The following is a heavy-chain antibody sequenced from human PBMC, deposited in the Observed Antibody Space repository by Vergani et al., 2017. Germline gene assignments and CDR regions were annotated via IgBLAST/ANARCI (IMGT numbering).Heavy chain of an antibody. J-gene: IGHJ4*02. V-gene: IGHV3-33*01. CDR1: GFTFSSYG. CDR3: ARASMRFLEWPTAIDY. D-gene: IGHD3-3*01. CDR2: IWYDGSNK. Sequence: QVQLVESGGGVVQPGRSLRLSCAASGFTFSSYGMHWVRQAPGKGLEWVAVIWYDGSNKYYADSVKGRFTISRDNSKNTLYLQMNSLRAEDTAVYYCARASMRFLEWPTAIDYWGQGTLVTVSS.